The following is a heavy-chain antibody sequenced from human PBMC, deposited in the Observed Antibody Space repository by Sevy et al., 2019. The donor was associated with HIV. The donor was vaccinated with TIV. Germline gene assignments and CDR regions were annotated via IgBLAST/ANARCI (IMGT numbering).Heavy chain of an antibody. D-gene: IGHD6-13*01. Sequence: GGSLRLSCAASGFTFSSYWMHWVRQAPGKGLVSVSRINIDVSDTSYADSVKGRFTISRDNAKNTLYLQMNSLRAEDTAVYYCVRGSSSWNGMDYWDQGTLVTVSS. J-gene: IGHJ4*02. CDR3: VRGSSSWNGMDY. CDR2: INIDVSDT. CDR1: GFTFSSYW. V-gene: IGHV3-74*01.